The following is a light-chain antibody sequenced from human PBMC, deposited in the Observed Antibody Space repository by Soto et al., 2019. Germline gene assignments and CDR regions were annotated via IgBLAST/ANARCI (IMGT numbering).Light chain of an antibody. CDR1: ESVSKW. J-gene: IGKJ1*01. CDR3: QQYNRYSWT. Sequence: DIQMTQSPSSLSASAGDKVTITCRATESVSKWLAWYQEKPGHPPRPLIYDASTLESGVPSRFSGSGSGTEFTLTISSLKADDFAIYYCQQYNRYSWTFGQGTKVDIK. V-gene: IGKV1-5*01. CDR2: DAS.